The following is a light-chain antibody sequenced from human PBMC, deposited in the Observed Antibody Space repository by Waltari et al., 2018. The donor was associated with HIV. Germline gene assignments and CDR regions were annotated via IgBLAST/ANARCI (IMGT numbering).Light chain of an antibody. V-gene: IGLV2-11*01. CDR2: DVS. CDR3: CSYAGSYPVV. J-gene: IGLJ2*01. Sequence: QSAMTQPRSVSGSPGQSVTISCTGTSSDVGVYNFVSWYQQHQGKAPKLMIYDVSNRPSGVPDRFSGSKSGNTASLTISGLQAEDEADYYCCSYAGSYPVVFGGGTKLTVL. CDR1: SSDVGVYNF.